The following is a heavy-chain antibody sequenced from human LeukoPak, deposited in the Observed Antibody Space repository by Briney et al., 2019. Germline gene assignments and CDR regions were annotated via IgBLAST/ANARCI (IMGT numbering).Heavy chain of an antibody. CDR1: GFTFSDHY. Sequence: GGSLRLSCAASGFTFSDHYMSWIRQAPGKGLEWVSYISYSGSTIFYADSVKGRFTISRDNAKNSLYLQMNSLRAEDTALYYCARGSTHYDVLTGYHYYFDYWGQGTLVTVSS. CDR3: ARGSTHYDVLTGYHYYFDY. CDR2: ISYSGSTI. J-gene: IGHJ4*02. V-gene: IGHV3-11*01. D-gene: IGHD3-9*01.